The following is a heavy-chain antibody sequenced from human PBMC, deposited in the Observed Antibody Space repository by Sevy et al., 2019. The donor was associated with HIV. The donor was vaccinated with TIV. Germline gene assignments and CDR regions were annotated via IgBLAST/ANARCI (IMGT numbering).Heavy chain of an antibody. V-gene: IGHV3-53*01. D-gene: IGHD3-9*01. Sequence: GGSLRLSCAASGFTFSSNYMSWVRQAPGKGLEWVSVIYSGGSTYYADSVKGRFTISRDNSKNTLYLQMNSLRAEDTAVYYCARGGNDILTGYYYGMDVWGQGTTVTVSS. CDR2: IYSGGST. J-gene: IGHJ6*02. CDR1: GFTFSSNY. CDR3: ARGGNDILTGYYYGMDV.